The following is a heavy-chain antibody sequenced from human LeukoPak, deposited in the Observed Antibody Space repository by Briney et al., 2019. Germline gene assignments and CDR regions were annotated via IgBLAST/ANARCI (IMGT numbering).Heavy chain of an antibody. V-gene: IGHV4-30-2*01. CDR2: IYHSGST. D-gene: IGHD1-26*01. CDR1: GGSISSGGYY. CDR3: ARADSRRGVDY. Sequence: PSQTLSLTCTVSGGSISSGGYYWSWIRQPPGKGLEWIGYIYHSGSTYYNPSLKSRVTISVDRSKNQFSLKLSSVTAADTAVYYCARADSRRGVDYWGQGTLVTVSS. J-gene: IGHJ4*02.